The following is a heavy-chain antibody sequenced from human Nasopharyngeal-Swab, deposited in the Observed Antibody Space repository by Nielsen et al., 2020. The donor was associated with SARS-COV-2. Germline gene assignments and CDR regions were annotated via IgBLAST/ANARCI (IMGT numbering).Heavy chain of an antibody. CDR2: LNHSVST. CDR1: GWSFSCYY. V-gene: IGHV4-34*01. D-gene: IGHD6-13*01. Sequence: SETLSLTCAFYGWSFSCYYWSWIRQPPGKGLDWIGELNHSVSTNYNPSLKSRVTISVDTSKNQFSLKLSSVTAADTAVYYCARRYSSSWSYYYYGMDVRGQGTTVTVSS. CDR3: ARRYSSSWSYYYYGMDV. J-gene: IGHJ6*02.